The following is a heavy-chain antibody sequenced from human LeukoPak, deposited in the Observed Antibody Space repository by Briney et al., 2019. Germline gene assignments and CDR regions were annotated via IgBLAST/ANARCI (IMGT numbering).Heavy chain of an antibody. V-gene: IGHV1-24*01. J-gene: IGHJ4*02. CDR3: ATGGSRVQLWILAGWYYFDY. CDR1: GHTLTELS. Sequence: GASVKVSCKVSGHTLTELSMHWVRQAPGKGLEWMGGFDPENGETIYAQKFQGRVTMTEDTSTDTVYMELSSLRSEDTAVYYCATGGSRVQLWILAGWYYFDYWGQGTLVTVSS. D-gene: IGHD5-18*01. CDR2: FDPENGET.